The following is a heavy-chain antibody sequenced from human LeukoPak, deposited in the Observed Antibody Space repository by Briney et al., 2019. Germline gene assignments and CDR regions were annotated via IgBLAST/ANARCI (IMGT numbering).Heavy chain of an antibody. CDR2: IYHSGST. V-gene: IGHV4-4*02. J-gene: IGHJ4*02. CDR1: GGSISSSNW. CDR3: AKTPSGGRQGHTDY. D-gene: IGHD2-15*01. Sequence: PSETLSLTCAVSGGSISSSNWWSWVRQPPGKGLEWIGEIYHSGSTNYNPSLKSRVTISVDKSKNQFSLKLSSVTAADTAVYYCAKTPSGGRQGHTDYWGQGTLVTVSS.